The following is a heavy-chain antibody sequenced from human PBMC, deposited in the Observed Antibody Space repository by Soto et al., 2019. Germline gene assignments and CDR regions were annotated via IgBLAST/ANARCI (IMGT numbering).Heavy chain of an antibody. CDR3: ARSERLYGSGSYYWFDP. J-gene: IGHJ5*02. V-gene: IGHV4-31*03. CDR1: GGSISSSGYY. CDR2: IYYSGST. D-gene: IGHD3-10*01. Sequence: SETLSLTCTVSGGSISSSGYYWSWIRQHPGKGLEWIGYIYYSGSTYYNPSLGSRVTISVDTSKSQFSLRLSSVTAADTAVYYCARSERLYGSGSYYWFDPWGQGTLVTVSS.